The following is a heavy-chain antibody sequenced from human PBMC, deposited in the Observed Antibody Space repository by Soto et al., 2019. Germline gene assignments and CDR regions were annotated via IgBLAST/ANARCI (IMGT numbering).Heavy chain of an antibody. CDR3: ARETSLGTYYPYFDF. CDR1: GFTFSSYD. CDR2: ISSSGSIV. J-gene: IGHJ4*02. V-gene: IGHV3-48*03. Sequence: HPGGSLRLSCGASGFTFSSYDMNWVRQAPGQGLEWVSYISSSGSIVDYADSVKGRFTVSRDNAKNSLYLQLNSLRAEDTAIYYCARETSLGTYYPYFDFWGQGTLVTVSS. D-gene: IGHD1-1*01.